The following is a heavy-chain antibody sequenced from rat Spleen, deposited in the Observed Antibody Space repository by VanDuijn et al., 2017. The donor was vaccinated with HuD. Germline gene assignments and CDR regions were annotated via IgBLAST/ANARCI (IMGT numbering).Heavy chain of an antibody. CDR2: IWAGGST. CDR3: ARDQELYFDY. V-gene: IGHV2-72*01. Sequence: QVQLKESGPGLVQPSETLSLTCTVSGFSLTSNGVGWVRQPLGKGLVWMGTIWAGGSTNYNSAVQSRLSISRDTSKNQVFLKMNSLQGEDTTTYYCARDQELYFDYWGQGVMVTVSS. J-gene: IGHJ2*01. CDR1: GFSLTSNG.